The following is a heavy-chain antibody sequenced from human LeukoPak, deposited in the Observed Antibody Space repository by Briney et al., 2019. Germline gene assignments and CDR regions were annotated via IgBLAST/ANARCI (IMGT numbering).Heavy chain of an antibody. V-gene: IGHV3-33*01. CDR2: IWNDGSNK. CDR3: ARAVGPFDY. CDR1: GFTFSTYG. J-gene: IGHJ4*01. D-gene: IGHD2-15*01. Sequence: GGSLRLSCAASGFTFSTYGMHWVRQAPGKGLEWVSVIWNDGSNKYYADSVKGRFAISRDNSRNTLYLQMNSLRVEDTAVYYCARAVGPFDYWGQGTLVTVSS.